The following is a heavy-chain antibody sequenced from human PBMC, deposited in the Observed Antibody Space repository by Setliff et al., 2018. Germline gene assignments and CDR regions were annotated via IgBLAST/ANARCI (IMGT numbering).Heavy chain of an antibody. CDR2: IIPIFGTA. CDR3: ARAVTTPYYFDY. D-gene: IGHD3-3*01. CDR1: GGTFSSYA. V-gene: IGHV1-69*05. J-gene: IGHJ4*02. Sequence: ASVKVSCKASGGTFSSYAISWVRQAPGQGLEWMGGIIPIFGTANYAQKFQGRVTITTDESTSTAYMELSSLRSEDTAVYHCARAVTTPYYFDYWGQGTLVTSPQ.